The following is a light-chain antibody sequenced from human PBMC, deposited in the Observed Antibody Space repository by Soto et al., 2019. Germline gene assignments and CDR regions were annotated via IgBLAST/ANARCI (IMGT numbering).Light chain of an antibody. J-gene: IGLJ1*01. CDR2: EVS. CDR3: FSYTSSTAYV. V-gene: IGLV2-14*01. CDR1: SSDVGGYNY. Sequence: QSVLTQPASVSGSPGQSITISCTGTSSDVGGYNYVSWHQLHPGKAPKLMVYEVSNRPSGVSNRFSDSKSGNTASLTISGLQAEDEADYYCFSYTSSTAYVFGTGTKVTV.